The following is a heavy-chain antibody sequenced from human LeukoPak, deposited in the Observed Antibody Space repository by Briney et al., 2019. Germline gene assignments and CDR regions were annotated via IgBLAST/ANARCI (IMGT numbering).Heavy chain of an antibody. D-gene: IGHD6-13*01. CDR1: GFTFSDYY. CDR3: AREGRILGGSSWYEYYYYYMDV. Sequence: GGSLRLSCAASGFTFSDYYMSWIRQAPGKGLEWVSYISSSGSTIYYADSVKGRFTISRDNAKNSLYLQMNSLRAEDTAVYYCAREGRILGGSSWYEYYYYYMDVWGKGTTVTVSS. V-gene: IGHV3-11*01. CDR2: ISSSGSTI. J-gene: IGHJ6*03.